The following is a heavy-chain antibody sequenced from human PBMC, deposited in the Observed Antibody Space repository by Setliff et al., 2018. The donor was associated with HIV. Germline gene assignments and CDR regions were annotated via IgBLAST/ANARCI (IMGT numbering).Heavy chain of an antibody. CDR2: ITSGGST. Sequence: GGSLRLSCAASGFTFSSYAMSWVRQTPQKGLEWVSIITSGGSTYYADSAKGRFIISRDNSQNTLYLQMSSLRADDTAIYYCARDDGRSLFLDYWGQGTLVTVSS. CDR3: ARDDGRSLFLDY. V-gene: IGHV3-23*01. J-gene: IGHJ4*02. CDR1: GFTFSSYA. D-gene: IGHD1-26*01.